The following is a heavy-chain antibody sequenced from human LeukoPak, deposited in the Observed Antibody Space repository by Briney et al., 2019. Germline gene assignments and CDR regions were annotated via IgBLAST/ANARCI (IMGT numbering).Heavy chain of an antibody. J-gene: IGHJ5*02. CDR1: GGAISSGNYY. Sequence: SQTLSLTCTVSGGAISSGNYYWSWIRQPAGKGLEWIGRIYTSGSTNYNPSLKSRVTISLDTSKNQFSLKLSSVTAADTAVYYCARYCSSTSCYASADPWGQGTLVTVSS. V-gene: IGHV4-61*02. D-gene: IGHD2-2*01. CDR3: ARYCSSTSCYASADP. CDR2: IYTSGST.